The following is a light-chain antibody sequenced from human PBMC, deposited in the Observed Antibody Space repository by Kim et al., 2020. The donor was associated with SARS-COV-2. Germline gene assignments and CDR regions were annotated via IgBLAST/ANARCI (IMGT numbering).Light chain of an antibody. V-gene: IGKV1-5*03. CDR3: QQYDIHPET. J-gene: IGKJ1*01. Sequence: ASVGDRVTISCRASQNIHIWLAWFQQKPGKAPRVLMYKESTLESGVPSRFSGSGSGTEFTLTINSLQPDDFATYFCQQYDIHPETFGQGTKVDIK. CDR1: QNIHIW. CDR2: KES.